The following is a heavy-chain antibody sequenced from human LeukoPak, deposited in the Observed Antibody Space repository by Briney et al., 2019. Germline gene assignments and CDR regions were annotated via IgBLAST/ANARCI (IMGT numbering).Heavy chain of an antibody. CDR1: GFTFSNYD. Sequence: HPGGSLRLSCAVSGFTFSNYDMIWVRQAPGKGLDWLAYISNTGGTINYAASVKGRFTISRDSARNSLYLQMNGLTAEDTAIYYCAKPISGGLAVSADWFDPWGQGTLVTVSS. CDR2: ISNTGGTI. CDR3: AKPISGGLAVSADWFDP. V-gene: IGHV3-48*03. D-gene: IGHD6-19*01. J-gene: IGHJ5*02.